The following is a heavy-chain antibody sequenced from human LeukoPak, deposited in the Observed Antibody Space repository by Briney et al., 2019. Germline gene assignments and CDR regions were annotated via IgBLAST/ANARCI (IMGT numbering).Heavy chain of an antibody. Sequence: KPSETLSLTCTVSGGSISSYYWSWIRQPPGKGLEWIGYIHYSGSTNYNPSLKSRVTVSVDTSKNQFSLKLSSVTAADTAVYYCARAGEYYYMDVWGKGTTVTISS. CDR2: IHYSGST. CDR3: ARAGEYYYMDV. V-gene: IGHV4-59*01. D-gene: IGHD3-16*01. J-gene: IGHJ6*03. CDR1: GGSISSYY.